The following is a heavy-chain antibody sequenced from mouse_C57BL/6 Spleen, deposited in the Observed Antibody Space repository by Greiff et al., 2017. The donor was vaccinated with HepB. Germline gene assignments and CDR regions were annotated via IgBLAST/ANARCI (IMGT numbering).Heavy chain of an antibody. V-gene: IGHV1-26*01. J-gene: IGHJ4*01. CDR1: GYTFTDYY. CDR2: INPNNGGT. D-gene: IGHD3-2*02. Sequence: VQLQQSGPELVKPGASVKISCKASGYTFTDYYMNWVKQSHGKSLEWIGDINPNNGGTSYNQKFKGKATLTVDKSSSTAYMELRSLTSEDSAVYYCARAAQPGDYWGQGTSVTVSS. CDR3: ARAAQPGDY.